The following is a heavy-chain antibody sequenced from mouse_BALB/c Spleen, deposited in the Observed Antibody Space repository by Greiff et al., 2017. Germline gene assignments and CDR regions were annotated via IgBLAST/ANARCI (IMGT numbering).Heavy chain of an antibody. CDR2: ISSGGSYT. CDR3: ARHEWLRLPPDY. D-gene: IGHD1-2*01. Sequence: EVKVVESGGDLVKPGGSLKLSCAASGFTFSSYGMSWVRQTPDKRLEWVATISSGGSYTYYPDSVKGRFTISRDNAKNTLYLQMSSLKSEDTAMYYCARHEWLRLPPDYWGQGTTLTVSS. CDR1: GFTFSSYG. J-gene: IGHJ2*01. V-gene: IGHV5-6*01.